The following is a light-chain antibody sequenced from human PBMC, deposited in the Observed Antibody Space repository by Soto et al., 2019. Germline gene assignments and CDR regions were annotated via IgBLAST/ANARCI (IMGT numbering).Light chain of an antibody. CDR2: WAS. CDR3: QQYYSTPPT. CDR1: QSVLYSSNNQNY. J-gene: IGKJ2*01. V-gene: IGKV4-1*01. Sequence: DIVMTQSLDSLAVSLGAWATINCKSSQSVLYSSNNQNYLAWYQQKPGQPPKLLIYWASTRESGVPDRFSGSGSGTDFTLTISSLQAEDVAVYYCQQYYSTPPTFGQGTKVDIK.